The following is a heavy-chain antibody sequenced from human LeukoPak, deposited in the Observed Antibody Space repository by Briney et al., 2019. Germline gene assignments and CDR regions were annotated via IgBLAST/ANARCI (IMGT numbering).Heavy chain of an antibody. V-gene: IGHV1-18*01. CDR2: ISAYSGNT. D-gene: IGHD3-10*01. CDR1: GYTFTSYG. J-gene: IGHJ6*02. Sequence: ASVKVSCKASGYTFTSYGISWVRQAPGQGLEWMGWISAYSGNTNYAQKLQGRVTMTTDTSTSTAYMELRSLRSDDTAVYYCARVGVPSGSYYYYGMDVWGQGTTVTVSS. CDR3: ARVGVPSGSYYYYGMDV.